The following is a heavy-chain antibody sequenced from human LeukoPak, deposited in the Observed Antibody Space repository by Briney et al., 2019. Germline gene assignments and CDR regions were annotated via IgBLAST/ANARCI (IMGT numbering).Heavy chain of an antibody. CDR3: ARVRVVAATSRWFDP. CDR1: GFTFSSYA. J-gene: IGHJ5*02. D-gene: IGHD2-15*01. Sequence: GGSLRLSCAASGFTFSSYAMSWVRQAPGKGLEWVSAISGSGGNTYYADSVKARLTISRDSSKNTLYLQMNSLRAEDTAVYYCARVRVVAATSRWFDPWGQGTLVTVSS. V-gene: IGHV3-23*01. CDR2: ISGSGGNT.